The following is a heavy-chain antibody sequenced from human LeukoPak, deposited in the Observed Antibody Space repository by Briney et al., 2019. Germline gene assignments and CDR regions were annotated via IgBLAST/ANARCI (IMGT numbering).Heavy chain of an antibody. CDR3: TTVPAAGTFWNFLETNYFDY. CDR2: VSNSGDYI. CDR1: GFSFSSYR. J-gene: IGHJ4*02. Sequence: PGGSLRLSCAASGFSFSSYRMNWVRQAPGKGLEWVSSVSNSGDYIHYADSVKGRFTISRDNSKNTLYLQMNSLKTEDTAVYYCTTVPAAGTFWNFLETNYFDYWGQGTLVTVSS. V-gene: IGHV3-21*03. D-gene: IGHD6-13*01.